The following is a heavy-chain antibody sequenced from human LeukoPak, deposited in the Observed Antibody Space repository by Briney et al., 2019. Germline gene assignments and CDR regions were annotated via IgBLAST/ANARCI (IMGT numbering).Heavy chain of an antibody. Sequence: GASVKVSCKTSGYTFSNFGINWARQAPGQGLEWMGWISGNNDNPNYGQKFQGRFTVTTDSSTSTAYMELRNLRFDDTAVYYCARDRTSTDDYWGQGTLVTVSS. CDR3: ARDRTSTDDY. J-gene: IGHJ4*02. CDR2: ISGNNDNP. CDR1: GYTFSNFG. V-gene: IGHV1-18*01. D-gene: IGHD2-2*01.